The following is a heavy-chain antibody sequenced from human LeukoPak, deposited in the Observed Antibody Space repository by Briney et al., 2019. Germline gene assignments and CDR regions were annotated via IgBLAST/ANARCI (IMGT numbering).Heavy chain of an antibody. CDR1: GFTFRSHA. CDR3: ARDARRCSSTSCYTTYYYYYMDV. Sequence: GGSLRLSCAATGFTFRSHAMNWVRQAPGKGLEWVSGIGGSGGRTYYADSVKGRFTISRDNSKNTLYLQMGSLRAEDMAVYYCARDARRCSSTSCYTTYYYYYMDVWGKGTTVTVSS. CDR2: IGGSGGRT. D-gene: IGHD2-2*02. J-gene: IGHJ6*03. V-gene: IGHV3-23*01.